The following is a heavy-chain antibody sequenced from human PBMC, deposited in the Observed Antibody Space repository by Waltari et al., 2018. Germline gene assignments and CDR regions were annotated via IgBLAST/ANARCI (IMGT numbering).Heavy chain of an antibody. CDR2: IDHSGST. CDR1: GGSFSNYY. V-gene: IGHV4-34*02. CDR3: AGLRFNYYYFYHMDV. J-gene: IGHJ6*03. D-gene: IGHD3-10*01. Sequence: QVHLQQWGAGLLKPSETLSLTCGVSGGSFSNYYWSWIRQPPGRGLEWIGEIDHSGSTNYNPSLKSRVTRSVDTSKKEFSLRLTSVTAADTAIYYCAGLRFNYYYFYHMDVWGKGTTVTVSS.